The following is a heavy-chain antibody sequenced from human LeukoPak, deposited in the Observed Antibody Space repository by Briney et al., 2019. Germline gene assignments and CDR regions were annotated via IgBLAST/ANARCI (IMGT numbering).Heavy chain of an antibody. D-gene: IGHD6-13*01. CDR3: ARVSSSWHYFDH. CDR2: ISSSSSYI. V-gene: IGHV3-21*01. J-gene: IGHJ4*02. CDR1: GFTFSSYS. Sequence: GGSLRLSCAASGFTFSSYSMNWVRQAPGKGLEWVSSISSSSSYIYYADSVKGRFTISRHNAKNSLYLQMDSLRAEDTAVYYCARVSSSWHYFDHWGQGTLVTVSS.